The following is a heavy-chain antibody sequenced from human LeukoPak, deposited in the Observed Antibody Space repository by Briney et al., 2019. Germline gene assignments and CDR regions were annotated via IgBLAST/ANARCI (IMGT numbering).Heavy chain of an antibody. CDR3: AKEFGTIFGATDSDY. Sequence: PGGSLRLSCAASGFTFDDYAMHWVRQAPGKGLEWVSLISGDGGSTYYADSVKGRFTISRDNSKNSLYLQINSLRTEDTALYYCAKEFGTIFGATDSDYWGQGTLVTVSS. CDR1: GFTFDDYA. CDR2: ISGDGGST. D-gene: IGHD3-3*01. V-gene: IGHV3-43*02. J-gene: IGHJ4*02.